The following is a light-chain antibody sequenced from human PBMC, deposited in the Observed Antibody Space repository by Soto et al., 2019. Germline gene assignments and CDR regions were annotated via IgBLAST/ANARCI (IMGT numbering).Light chain of an antibody. CDR3: CSYAGTNTFV. CDR1: SSDVGSYNL. J-gene: IGLJ1*01. CDR2: EGN. V-gene: IGLV2-23*01. Sequence: QSALPQPASVSGSPGQSITIFCTGSSSDVGSYNLVSWYQQHPGKAPKRMLYEGNKRPSGVSNRFTGAKSANTASLTISGLQTEDEADYYCCSYAGTNTFVFGTGTKLTVL.